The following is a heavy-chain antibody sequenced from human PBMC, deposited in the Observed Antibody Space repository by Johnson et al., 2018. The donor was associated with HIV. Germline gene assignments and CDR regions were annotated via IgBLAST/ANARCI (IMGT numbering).Heavy chain of an antibody. D-gene: IGHD6-13*01. CDR2: IAYDGSNK. V-gene: IGHV3-30-3*01. CDR1: GFTFSMSC. Sequence: VQLVESGGGVVQPGRSLRLSCAASGFTFSMSCMHWVRQAPGKGLEWVAIIAYDGSNKYYADSVKGRFTISRDNSKNTLYLQMNSLRVEDTAVYYCARPHGPYSSNLNAFDIWGQGTMVTVSS. CDR3: ARPHGPYSSNLNAFDI. J-gene: IGHJ3*02.